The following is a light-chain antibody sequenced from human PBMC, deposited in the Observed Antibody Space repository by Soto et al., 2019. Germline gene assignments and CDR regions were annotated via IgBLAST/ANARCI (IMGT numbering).Light chain of an antibody. CDR1: SSNIGNNY. J-gene: IGLJ2*01. V-gene: IGLV1-51*01. CDR3: ETWDSSLSAVV. CDR2: DNN. Sequence: QSVLTQPPSVSAAPGQKVTISCSGSSSNIGNNYVSWYQQLPGTAPKLLIHDNNKRPSGIPDRFSGSKSGTSATLGITGLQTGDEADYYCETWDSSLSAVVFGGGTKVTVL.